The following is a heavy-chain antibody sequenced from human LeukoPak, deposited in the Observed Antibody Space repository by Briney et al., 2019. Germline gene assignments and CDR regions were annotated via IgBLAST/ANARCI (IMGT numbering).Heavy chain of an antibody. CDR2: IGTAGDT. D-gene: IGHD3-10*01. V-gene: IGHV3-13*01. Sequence: GGSLRFSCAASGFTFSSYDMPWVRQATGKGLEWVSAIGTAGDTYCPGSVKGRFTISRENAKNSLYLQMNSLRAGDTAVYYCARGRYGSGSYPGLNWFDPWGQGTLVTVPS. J-gene: IGHJ5*02. CDR3: ARGRYGSGSYPGLNWFDP. CDR1: GFTFSSYD.